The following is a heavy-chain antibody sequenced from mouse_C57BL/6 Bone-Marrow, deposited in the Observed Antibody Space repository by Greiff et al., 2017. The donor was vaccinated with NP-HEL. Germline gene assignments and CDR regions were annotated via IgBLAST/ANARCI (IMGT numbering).Heavy chain of an antibody. Sequence: QVQLQQSGAELVRPGTSVKVSCKASGYAFTNYLIEWVKQRPGQGLEWIGVINPGSGGTNYNETFKGKATLTVDKSSSTAYMKRSSLTSEDTAVYSCARREDWDGAYWGQGTLVTVSA. CDR2: INPGSGGT. V-gene: IGHV1-54*01. CDR3: ARREDWDGAY. J-gene: IGHJ3*01. CDR1: GYAFTNYL. D-gene: IGHD4-1*01.